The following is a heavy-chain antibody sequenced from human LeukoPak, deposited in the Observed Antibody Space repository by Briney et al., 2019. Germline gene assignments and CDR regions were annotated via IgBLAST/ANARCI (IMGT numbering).Heavy chain of an antibody. D-gene: IGHD3-9*01. Sequence: ASVKVCCTASGGTFSCYAISWVRQAPGQGLEWMGRIIPIFGTANYAQKFQGRVTITAAESTSTAYMELSSLRSEDTAVYYCARGTVLRYFDWLLWDAFDIWGQGTMVTVSS. J-gene: IGHJ3*02. CDR1: GGTFSCYA. CDR3: ARGTVLRYFDWLLWDAFDI. CDR2: IIPIFGTA. V-gene: IGHV1-69*13.